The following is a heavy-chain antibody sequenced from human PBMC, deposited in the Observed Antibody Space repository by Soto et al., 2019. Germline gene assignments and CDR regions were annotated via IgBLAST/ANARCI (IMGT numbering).Heavy chain of an antibody. CDR3: VSVSVGVAFDY. V-gene: IGHV3-30-3*01. Sequence: QVKLVESGGGVVQPGRSLRLSCAASGFTFSSYAMHWVRQAPGKGLEWVAVISYDGSNKYYADSVKGRFTISRDNSKNTLYLQMNSLRAEDTAVYYCVSVSVGVAFDYWGQGTLVTVSS. J-gene: IGHJ4*02. CDR1: GFTFSSYA. D-gene: IGHD1-26*01. CDR2: ISYDGSNK.